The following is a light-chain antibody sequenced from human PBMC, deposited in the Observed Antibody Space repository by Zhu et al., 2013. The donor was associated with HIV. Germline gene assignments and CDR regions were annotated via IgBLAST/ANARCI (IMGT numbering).Light chain of an antibody. CDR2: GAS. CDR3: QQYNSWWT. V-gene: IGKV1-5*01. J-gene: IGKJ1*01. CDR1: QSISNW. Sequence: DIQMTQSPSTLSASVGDRVTITCRASQSISNWLAWYQQKPGKAPKLLIYGASSLQSGVPSRFSGSGSGTDFTLTIHSLQPDDFATYYCQQYNSWWTFGQGTKVEMK.